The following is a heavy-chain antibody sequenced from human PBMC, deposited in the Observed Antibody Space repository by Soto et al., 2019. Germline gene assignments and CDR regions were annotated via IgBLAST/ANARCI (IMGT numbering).Heavy chain of an antibody. J-gene: IGHJ4*02. Sequence: GGSLRLSCAASGFTFSSYWMSWVRQAPGKGLEWVANIKQDGSEKYYVDSVKGRFTISRDNAKNSLYLQMDSLRAEDTAVYYCARDDRYYDFWSGYYLAYWGQGTLVTVSS. CDR2: IKQDGSEK. CDR3: ARDDRYYDFWSGYYLAY. CDR1: GFTFSSYW. V-gene: IGHV3-7*03. D-gene: IGHD3-3*01.